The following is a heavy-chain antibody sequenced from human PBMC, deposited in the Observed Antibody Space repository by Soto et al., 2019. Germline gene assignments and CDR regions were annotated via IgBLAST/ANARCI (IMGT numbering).Heavy chain of an antibody. D-gene: IGHD2-2*01. CDR1: GYSFTSYW. Sequence: GESLKISCKGSGYSFTSYWISWVRQMPGKGLEWMGRIDPSDSYTNYSPSFQGHVTISADKSISTAYLQWSSLKASDTAMYYCASVVPNHYGMDVWGQGTTVTVSS. CDR2: IDPSDSYT. V-gene: IGHV5-10-1*01. J-gene: IGHJ6*02. CDR3: ASVVPNHYGMDV.